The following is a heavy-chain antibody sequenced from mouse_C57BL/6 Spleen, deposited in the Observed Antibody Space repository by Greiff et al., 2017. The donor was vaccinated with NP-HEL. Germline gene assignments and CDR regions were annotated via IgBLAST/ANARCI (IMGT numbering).Heavy chain of an antibody. CDR1: GFTFSSYA. CDR3: TRVGNYVRYFDY. Sequence: EVQGVESGEGLVKPGGSLKLSCAASGFTFSSYAMSWVRQTPEKRLEWVAYISSGGDYIYYADTVKGRFTISRDNARNTLYLQMSSLKSEDTAMYYCTRVGNYVRYFDYWGQGTTLTVSS. CDR2: ISSGGDYI. V-gene: IGHV5-9-1*02. D-gene: IGHD2-1*01. J-gene: IGHJ2*01.